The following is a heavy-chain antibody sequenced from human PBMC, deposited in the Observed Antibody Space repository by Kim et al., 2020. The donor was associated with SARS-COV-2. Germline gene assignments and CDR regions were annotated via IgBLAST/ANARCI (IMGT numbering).Heavy chain of an antibody. D-gene: IGHD6-19*01. CDR2: IYPGDSDT. V-gene: IGHV5-51*01. CDR3: ARHSGSGWGFPLGTYYYYYGMDV. Sequence: GESLKISCKGSGYSFTSYWIGWVRQMPGKGLEWMGIIYPGDSDTRYSPSFQGQVTISADKSISTAYLQWSSLKASDTAMYYCARHSGSGWGFPLGTYYYYYGMDVWGQGTTVTVSS. J-gene: IGHJ6*02. CDR1: GYSFTSYW.